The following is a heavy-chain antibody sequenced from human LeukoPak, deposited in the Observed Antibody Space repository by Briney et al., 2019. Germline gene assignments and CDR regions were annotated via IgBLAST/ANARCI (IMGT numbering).Heavy chain of an antibody. CDR1: GYTFTSYY. CDR2: INPSGGST. Sequence: ASVKVSCKASGYTFTSYYMHWVRQAPGQGLEWMGIINPSGGSTSYAQKFQGRVTMTRDMSTSTVYMELSSLRSEDTAVYYCARVPLDYYDSSGYYYGTADAFDIWGQGTMVTVSS. V-gene: IGHV1-46*01. J-gene: IGHJ3*02. CDR3: ARVPLDYYDSSGYYYGTADAFDI. D-gene: IGHD3-22*01.